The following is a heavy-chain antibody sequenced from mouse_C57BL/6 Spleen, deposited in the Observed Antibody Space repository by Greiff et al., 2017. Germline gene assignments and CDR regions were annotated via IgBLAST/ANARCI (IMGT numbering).Heavy chain of an antibody. CDR1: GYAFTNYL. Sequence: VQLQQSGAELVRPGTSVKVSCKASGYAFTNYLIEWVKQRPGQGLEWIGVINPGSGGTNYNETFKGKATLTADKSSSTAYMQLSSLTSEDSAVYFCAREETGRFAYWGQGTLVTVSA. CDR3: AREETGRFAY. CDR2: INPGSGGT. J-gene: IGHJ3*01. V-gene: IGHV1-54*01. D-gene: IGHD4-1*01.